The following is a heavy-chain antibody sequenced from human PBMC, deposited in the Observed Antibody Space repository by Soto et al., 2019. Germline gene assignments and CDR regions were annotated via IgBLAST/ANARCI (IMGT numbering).Heavy chain of an antibody. D-gene: IGHD4-17*01. V-gene: IGHV4-39*01. CDR3: ARNYGGNSAYFDY. J-gene: IGHJ4*02. CDR1: GASISTSNYY. Sequence: SETLSLTCTVSGASISTSNYYWGWIRQPPGKGLEWIGTIYYTGSTYYNLSFKSRVTISVDTSKNQFSLELTSVTAADTAVYYCARNYGGNSAYFDYWGQGTLVTVS. CDR2: IYYTGST.